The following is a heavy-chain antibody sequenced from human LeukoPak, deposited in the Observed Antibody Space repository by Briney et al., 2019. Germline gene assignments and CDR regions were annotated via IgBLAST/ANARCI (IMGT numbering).Heavy chain of an antibody. CDR2: INPNSGGT. J-gene: IGHJ4*02. V-gene: IGHV1-2*02. Sequence: ASVKVSCKASGYTFTGYYMHWVRQAPGQGLEWMGWINPNSGGTNYAQKLQGRVTMTTDTSTSTAYMELRSLRSDDTAVYYCAVGSSGSYYEGYFDYWGQGTLVTVSS. D-gene: IGHD1-26*01. CDR1: GYTFTGYY. CDR3: AVGSSGSYYEGYFDY.